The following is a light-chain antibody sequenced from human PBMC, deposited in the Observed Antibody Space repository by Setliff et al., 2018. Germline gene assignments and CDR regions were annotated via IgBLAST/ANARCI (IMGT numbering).Light chain of an antibody. Sequence: QSALTQPASVSGSPGQWITISCSGTSSDAGGYNYVSWYQQHPGKAPKLMIYDVTNRPSGISNRFSGSKSGNTASLTISGLQAEDDADYYCSSYTTSGTYVFGTGTKGTVL. J-gene: IGLJ1*01. CDR3: SSYTTSGTYV. CDR2: DVT. CDR1: SSDAGGYNY. V-gene: IGLV2-14*03.